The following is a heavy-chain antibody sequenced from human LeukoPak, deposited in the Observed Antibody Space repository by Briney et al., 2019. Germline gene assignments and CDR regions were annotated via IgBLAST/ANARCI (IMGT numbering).Heavy chain of an antibody. CDR3: ARQGYYDFWSGQHDY. Sequence: SETLSLTRTVSGGSISSSSYYWGWIRQPPGKGLEWIGSIYYSGSTYYNPSLKSRVTISVDTSKSQFSLKLSSVTAADTAVYYCARQGYYDFWSGQHDYWGQGTLVTVSS. D-gene: IGHD3-3*01. V-gene: IGHV4-39*01. CDR1: GGSISSSSYY. CDR2: IYYSGST. J-gene: IGHJ4*02.